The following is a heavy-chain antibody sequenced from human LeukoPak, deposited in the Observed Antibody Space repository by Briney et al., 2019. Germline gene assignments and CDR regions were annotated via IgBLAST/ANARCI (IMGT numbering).Heavy chain of an antibody. V-gene: IGHV3-23*01. D-gene: IGHD5-24*01. J-gene: IGHJ4*02. Sequence: PGGSLRLSCAASGFTFSSYAMSWVRQAPGKGLEWVSAISGSGGSTYYADSVKGRFTISRDNSKNTLYLQVNSLRAEDTAVYYCAKGTRDGYNVPFDYWGQGTLVTVSS. CDR2: ISGSGGST. CDR3: AKGTRDGYNVPFDY. CDR1: GFTFSSYA.